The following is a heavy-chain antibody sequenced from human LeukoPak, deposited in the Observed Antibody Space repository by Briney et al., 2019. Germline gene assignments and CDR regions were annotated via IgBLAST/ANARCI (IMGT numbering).Heavy chain of an antibody. D-gene: IGHD6-19*01. CDR2: IYHSGSA. V-gene: IGHV4-39*07. J-gene: IGHJ5*02. CDR3: ARGQARLSWFDP. Sequence: SQTLSLTCTVSGGSISSGSYYWSWIRQPPGKGLEWNGTIYHSGSAYYNPSLKSRVTISVDTSKNQFSLKLSSVTAADTAVYYCARGQARLSWFDPWGQGTLVTVSS. CDR1: GGSISSGSYY.